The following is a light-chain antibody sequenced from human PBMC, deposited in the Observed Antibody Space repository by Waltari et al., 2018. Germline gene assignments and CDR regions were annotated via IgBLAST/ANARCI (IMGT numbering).Light chain of an antibody. J-gene: IGLJ2*01. V-gene: IGLV2-8*01. CDR3: SSWAGMNYVA. CDR2: EVT. CDR1: SSDIGGYNY. Sequence: QSALTQPPSASGSPGHSVSISCTGTSSDIGGYNYVSWYQQHPGKAPKLLIYEVTKRPSGVPVSFSASKSDNAASHTVCGRQAEDEADDYCSSWAGMNYVAFGGGTKLTVL.